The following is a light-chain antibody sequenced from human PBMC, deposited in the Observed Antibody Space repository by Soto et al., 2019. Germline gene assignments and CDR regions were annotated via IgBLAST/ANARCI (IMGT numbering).Light chain of an antibody. J-gene: IGKJ4*01. CDR2: WAS. CDR3: QQYYSNPLT. V-gene: IGKV4-1*01. CDR1: QCVLYSSNNKNY. Sequence: DIVMTQSPDSLAVSLRERATSNYNSSQCVLYSSNNKNYLAWYQQKTGQTPKVLIYWASTRESGVPDRFSGSGSGTDFTLTISRLQAEDVAVYYCQQYYSNPLTFGGGTKVDIK.